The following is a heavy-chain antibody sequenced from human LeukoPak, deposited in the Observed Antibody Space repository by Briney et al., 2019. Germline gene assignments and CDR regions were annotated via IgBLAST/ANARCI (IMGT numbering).Heavy chain of an antibody. V-gene: IGHV3-23*01. Sequence: GGSLRLSCAASGFTFSSYAMSWVRQAPGKGLEWVSAISGSGGSTYYADSVKGRFTISRDNSKNTLYLQMNSLRAEDTAVYYCAKDLKTTVPTWGYFDYWGQGTLVTVSS. J-gene: IGHJ4*02. CDR1: GFTFSSYA. CDR2: ISGSGGST. D-gene: IGHD4-17*01. CDR3: AKDLKTTVPTWGYFDY.